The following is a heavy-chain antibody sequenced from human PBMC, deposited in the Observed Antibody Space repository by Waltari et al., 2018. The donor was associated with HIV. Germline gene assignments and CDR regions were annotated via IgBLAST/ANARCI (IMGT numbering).Heavy chain of an antibody. V-gene: IGHV3-53*01. CDR2: IYPDDTT. D-gene: IGHD3-10*01. J-gene: IGHJ5*02. CDR3: ATGVRYYGP. Sequence: AESGGRLMQPGGSLGLSCPASIFRVSGQHVTWFRQAPGGSLEWVAVIYPDDTTHYADSVSGRFTISRAKSRTTVLLLMNGLFVDDTATYFCATGVRYYGPWGQGTRVTVSS. CDR1: IFRVSGQH.